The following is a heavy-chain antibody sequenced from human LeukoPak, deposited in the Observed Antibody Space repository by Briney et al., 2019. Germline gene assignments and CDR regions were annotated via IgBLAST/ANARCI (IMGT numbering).Heavy chain of an antibody. CDR1: GFPFTSHW. CDR3: ASGGGWVFFN. D-gene: IGHD6-19*01. V-gene: IGHV3-7*01. CDR2: INSDGSEK. J-gene: IGHJ4*02. Sequence: GGSLRLSCAASGFPFTSHWLSWFRQSPGRGLEWVAHINSDGSEKNYVDSVKGRFTISRDNARNSPFLQMNSLRAEDTAVYYCASGGGWVFFNWGQGTLVTVSS.